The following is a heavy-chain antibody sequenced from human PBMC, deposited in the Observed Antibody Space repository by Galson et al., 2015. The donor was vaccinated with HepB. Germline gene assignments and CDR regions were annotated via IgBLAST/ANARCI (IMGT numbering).Heavy chain of an antibody. V-gene: IGHV3-23*01. CDR3: ASPGAYIRVVVPAAISDW. J-gene: IGHJ4*02. CDR2: ISGSGGST. CDR1: GFTFSSYA. Sequence: SLRLSCAASGFTFSSYAMSWVRQAPGKGLEWVSAISGSGGSTYYADSVKGRFTISRDNSKNTLYLQMNSLRAEDTAVYYCASPGAYIRVVVPAAISDWWGQGTLVTVSS. D-gene: IGHD2-2*01.